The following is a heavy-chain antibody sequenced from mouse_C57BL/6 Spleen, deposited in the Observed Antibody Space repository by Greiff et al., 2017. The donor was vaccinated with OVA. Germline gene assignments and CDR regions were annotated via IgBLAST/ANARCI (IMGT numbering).Heavy chain of an antibody. CDR1: GYSITSGYY. Sequence: DVKVEESGPGLVKPSQSLSLTCSVTGYSITSGYYWNWIRQFPGNKLEWMGYISYDGSNNYNPSLKNRISITRDTSKNQFFLKLNSVTTEDTATYYCARDYYGSSYYWYFDVWGTGTTVTVSS. D-gene: IGHD1-1*01. V-gene: IGHV3-6*01. J-gene: IGHJ1*03. CDR2: ISYDGSN. CDR3: ARDYYGSSYYWYFDV.